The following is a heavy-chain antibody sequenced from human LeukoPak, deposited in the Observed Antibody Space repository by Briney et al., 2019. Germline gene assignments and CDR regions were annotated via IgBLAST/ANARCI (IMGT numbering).Heavy chain of an antibody. D-gene: IGHD2-2*02. Sequence: GASVKVSCKASGYTFTGYYMHWVRQAPGQGLEWMGWINPNSGGTNYAQKSQGRVTMTRDTSISTAYMGLSRLRSDDTAVYYCARQCSSTSCYSGQNDYWGQGTLVTVSS. V-gene: IGHV1-2*02. J-gene: IGHJ4*02. CDR2: INPNSGGT. CDR3: ARQCSSTSCYSGQNDY. CDR1: GYTFTGYY.